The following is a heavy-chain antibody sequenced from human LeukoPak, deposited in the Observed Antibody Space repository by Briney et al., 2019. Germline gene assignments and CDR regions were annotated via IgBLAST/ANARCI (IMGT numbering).Heavy chain of an antibody. V-gene: IGHV3-53*01. D-gene: IGHD2-15*01. J-gene: IGHJ4*02. CDR3: AREDCSGGSCYVDY. CDR1: GFTVSSNY. CDR2: IYSGGST. Sequence: GGSLRLSCAASGFTVSSNYVSWVRQAPGKGLEWVSVIYSGGSTYYADSVKGRFTISRDNSKNTLYPQMNSLRAEDTAVYYCAREDCSGGSCYVDYWGQGTLVTVSS.